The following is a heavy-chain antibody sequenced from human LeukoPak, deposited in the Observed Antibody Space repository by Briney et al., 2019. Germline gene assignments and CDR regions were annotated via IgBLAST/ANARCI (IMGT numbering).Heavy chain of an antibody. V-gene: IGHV1-18*01. Sequence: ASVKVSCKASGYTFTSYGISWVRQAPGQGLEWMGWISAYNGNTNYAQKLQGRVTMTTDTSTSTAYMELRSLRSDDTAVYYCARDRGEAIRFLEWPHAFDIWGQGTMVTVSS. CDR1: GYTFTSYG. J-gene: IGHJ3*02. D-gene: IGHD3-3*01. CDR2: ISAYNGNT. CDR3: ARDRGEAIRFLEWPHAFDI.